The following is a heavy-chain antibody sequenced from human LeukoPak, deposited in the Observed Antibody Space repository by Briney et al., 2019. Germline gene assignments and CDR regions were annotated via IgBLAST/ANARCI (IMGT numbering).Heavy chain of an antibody. CDR2: IYYSGST. D-gene: IGHD5-18*01. CDR1: GGSITGYY. V-gene: IGHV4-59*01. J-gene: IGHJ4*02. CDR3: ARGGYSYGYYHY. Sequence: SSETLSLTCSVSGGSITGYYWSWIRQPPGKGLEWIGYIYYSGSTNYNPSLKSRVTISVDTSKNQFSLKLSSVTAADTAVYYCARGGYSYGYYHYWGQGTLVTVSS.